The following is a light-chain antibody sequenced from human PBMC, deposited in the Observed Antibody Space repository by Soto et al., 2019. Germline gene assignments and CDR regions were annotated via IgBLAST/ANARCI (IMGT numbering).Light chain of an antibody. CDR1: QSLSSRY. CDR2: GAS. Sequence: EIVLTQSPGTLSLSPGDRATLSCRASQSLSSRYLAWYRQKPGQAPRLLIYGASNRATGIPDRFSGSGSGTDFTLTISRLEPGDFAVYYCQQYSSSPQTFGGGTKVEIK. CDR3: QQYSSSPQT. J-gene: IGKJ4*01. V-gene: IGKV3-20*01.